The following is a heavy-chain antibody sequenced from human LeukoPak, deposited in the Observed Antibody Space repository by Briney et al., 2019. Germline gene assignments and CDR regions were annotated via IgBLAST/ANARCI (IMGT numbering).Heavy chain of an antibody. J-gene: IGHJ4*02. CDR3: ATAIASGYLNFDY. CDR2: FDPEDGET. CDR1: GYTLTELS. V-gene: IGHV1-24*01. D-gene: IGHD5-12*01. Sequence: GASVKVPCKVSGYTLTELSMHWVRQAPGKGLEWMGGFDPEDGETIYAQKFQGRVTMTEDTSTDTAYMELSSLRSEDTAVYYCATAIASGYLNFDYWGQGTLVTVSS.